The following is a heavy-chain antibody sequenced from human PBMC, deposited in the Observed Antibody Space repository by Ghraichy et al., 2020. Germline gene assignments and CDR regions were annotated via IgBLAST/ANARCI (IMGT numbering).Heavy chain of an antibody. CDR3: ARGRWGQYDYVWGSYRSPFDY. Sequence: SQTLSLTCAVYGGSFSGYYWSWIRQPPGKGLEWIGEINHSGSTNYNPSLKSRVTISVDTSKNQFSLKLSSVTAADTAVYYCARGRWGQYDYVWGSYRSPFDYWGQGTLVTVSS. V-gene: IGHV4-34*01. J-gene: IGHJ4*02. D-gene: IGHD3-16*02. CDR1: GGSFSGYY. CDR2: INHSGST.